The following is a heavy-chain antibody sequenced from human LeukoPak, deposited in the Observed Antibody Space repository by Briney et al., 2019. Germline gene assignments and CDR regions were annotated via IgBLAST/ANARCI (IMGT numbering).Heavy chain of an antibody. CDR1: GGSISSGSYY. D-gene: IGHD1-26*01. Sequence: PSQTLSLTCTVSGGSISSGSYYWSWIRQPAGKGLEWIGRIYTSGSTNYNPSLKSRVTISVDTSKNQFSLKLSSVTAADTAVYYCARRGSSVGGSYYSFDYWGQGTLVTVSS. J-gene: IGHJ4*02. CDR2: IYTSGST. V-gene: IGHV4-61*02. CDR3: ARRGSSVGGSYYSFDY.